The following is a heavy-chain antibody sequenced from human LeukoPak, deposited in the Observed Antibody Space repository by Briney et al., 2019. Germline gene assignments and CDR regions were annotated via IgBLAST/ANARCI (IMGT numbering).Heavy chain of an antibody. Sequence: ASVKVSCKASGYTFTGYYMHWVRPAPGQGPEWMGWINPNSGGSNYAQKFQGRVTMTRDTSISTAYMELSRLRSDDTAVYYCAREVSYGAGFDYWGQGTLVTVSS. J-gene: IGHJ4*02. V-gene: IGHV1-2*02. CDR1: GYTFTGYY. CDR2: INPNSGGS. CDR3: AREVSYGAGFDY. D-gene: IGHD3-10*01.